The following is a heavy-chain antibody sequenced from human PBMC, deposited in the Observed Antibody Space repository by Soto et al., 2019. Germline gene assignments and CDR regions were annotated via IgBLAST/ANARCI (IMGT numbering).Heavy chain of an antibody. J-gene: IGHJ5*02. CDR3: ARDKMIDSFGLGTFDL. V-gene: IGHV1-24*01. CDR2: FDPEDGET. D-gene: IGHD3-10*01. Sequence: GASVKVSCKVSGYTLTELSMHWVRQAPGKGLEWMGGFDPEDGETIYAQKFQGRVTMTEDTSTDTAYMELRRLRSDDTAIYYCARDKMIDSFGLGTFDLWGQGTAVTVSS. CDR1: GYTLTELS.